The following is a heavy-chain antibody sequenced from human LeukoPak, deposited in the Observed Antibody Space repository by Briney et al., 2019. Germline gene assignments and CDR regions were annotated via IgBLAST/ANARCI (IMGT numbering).Heavy chain of an antibody. V-gene: IGHV4-39*01. CDR3: ARAPHYDFWSAPFDD. D-gene: IGHD3-3*01. Sequence: SETLSPTCTVSGGSISSSRYYCGWIRQPPGKELEWIGSIYYSGSTYYNPSVKSRVTISVDTSKNQCSLKLSSVTAADTAVYYCARAPHYDFWSAPFDDCGEGTLVTVSS. CDR1: GGSISSSRYY. J-gene: IGHJ4*02. CDR2: IYYSGST.